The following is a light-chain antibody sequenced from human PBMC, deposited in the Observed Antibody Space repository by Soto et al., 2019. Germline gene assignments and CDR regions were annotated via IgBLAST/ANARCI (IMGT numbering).Light chain of an antibody. CDR2: AAS. CDR1: QSISTY. CDR3: QQSFSTLGWT. Sequence: IQMTQCQLFLSASVVDRVTITCLAGQSISTYLNWYQQKSGKAPKLLISAASSLENGVPSRFSGSGSGTDFTLTISSLQPEDFATYYCQQSFSTLGWTFGQGAKVDI. V-gene: IGKV1-39*01. J-gene: IGKJ1*01.